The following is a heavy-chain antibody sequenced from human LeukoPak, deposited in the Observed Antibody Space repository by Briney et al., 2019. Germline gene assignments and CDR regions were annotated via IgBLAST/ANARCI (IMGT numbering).Heavy chain of an antibody. D-gene: IGHD3-3*01. CDR1: GGSISSYY. Sequence: SQTLSLTCTVSGGSISSYYWSWIRQPPGKGLEWIGYIYYSGSTNYNPSLKSRVTISVDTSKNQFSLKLSSVTAADTAVYYCARVLGATSYYDFWSGYVNWFDPWGQGTLVTVSS. V-gene: IGHV4-59*01. CDR3: ARVLGATSYYDFWSGYVNWFDP. J-gene: IGHJ5*02. CDR2: IYYSGST.